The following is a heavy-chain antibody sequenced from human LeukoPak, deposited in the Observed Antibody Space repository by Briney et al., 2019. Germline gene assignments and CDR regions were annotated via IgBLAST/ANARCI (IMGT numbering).Heavy chain of an antibody. J-gene: IGHJ4*02. CDR3: ARGGATGGRFEN. CDR1: GFTFSGFA. CDR2: ISGSGDNT. V-gene: IGHV3-23*01. D-gene: IGHD1-26*01. Sequence: SGGSLRLSCAASGFTFSGFAMSWVRRTPGKGLEWVSGISGSGDNTLYADSVKGRFTISRDNPKNSLYLQMNSLRAEDTAVYYCARGGATGGRFENWGQGTLVTVSS.